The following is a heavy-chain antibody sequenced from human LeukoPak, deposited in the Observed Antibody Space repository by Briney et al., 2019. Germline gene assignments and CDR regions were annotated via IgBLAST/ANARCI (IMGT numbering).Heavy chain of an antibody. CDR1: GDSISSFY. D-gene: IGHD3-22*01. J-gene: IGHJ6*03. CDR3: AREALIEGFYYYMDV. Sequence: KPSETLSLTCTVSGDSISSFYWSWIRQPAGKGLEWIGRFYTSGSTNYNPSLKSRVTMSVDTSKNQFSLKLSSVTAADTAVYYCAREALIEGFYYYMDVWGKGTTVTVSS. V-gene: IGHV4-4*07. CDR2: FYTSGST.